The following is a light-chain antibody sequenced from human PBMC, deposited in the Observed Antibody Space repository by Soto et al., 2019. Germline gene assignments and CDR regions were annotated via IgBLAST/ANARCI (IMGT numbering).Light chain of an antibody. CDR2: DVI. CDR1: SSDVGGYNF. Sequence: QSALTQPASVSGSPGQSITISCTGTSSDVGGYNFVSWYQQHPGKAPKLLIYDVINRPSGVPNRFSGSKSGNTASLTISGLQAEDEADYYCNSCTSANTYVFGTGTKVIVL. V-gene: IGLV2-14*03. J-gene: IGLJ1*01. CDR3: NSCTSANTYV.